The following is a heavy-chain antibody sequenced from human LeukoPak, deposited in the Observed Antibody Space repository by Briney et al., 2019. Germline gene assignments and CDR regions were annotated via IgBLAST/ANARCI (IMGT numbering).Heavy chain of an antibody. CDR1: GFTFSSYA. CDR3: ASGYSYFYFDY. Sequence: PGGSLRLSCAASGFTFSSYAMHGVRQAPGKGLKYVSAISSNGDSTYYANSVKGRFTISRDNSKNTLYLQMGSLRAEDMAVYYCASGYSYFYFDYWGQGTLVTVSS. J-gene: IGHJ4*02. V-gene: IGHV3-64*01. CDR2: ISSNGDST. D-gene: IGHD5-18*01.